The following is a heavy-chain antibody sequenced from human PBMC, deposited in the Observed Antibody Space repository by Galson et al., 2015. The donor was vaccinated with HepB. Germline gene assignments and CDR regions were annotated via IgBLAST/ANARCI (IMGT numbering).Heavy chain of an antibody. CDR1: GYSFRHHG. V-gene: IGHV1-18*04. CDR3: TTGAALVWAGKLLLPSFAY. D-gene: IGHD3-10*01. J-gene: IGHJ4*02. Sequence: SVKVSCKASGYSFRHHGISWVRQAPGQGLEWLGWIGSDNGETKYTEKFQGRVTMTTDISMSTSYMELRSLKSDDTAVYYCTTGAALVWAGKLLLPSFAYWGQGTRVTVSS. CDR2: IGSDNGET.